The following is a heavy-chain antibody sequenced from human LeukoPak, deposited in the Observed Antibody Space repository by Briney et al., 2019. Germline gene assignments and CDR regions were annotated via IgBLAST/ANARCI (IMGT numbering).Heavy chain of an antibody. CDR3: AKDQRITVVRGVYFDY. D-gene: IGHD4-23*01. V-gene: IGHV3-23*01. CDR1: GFTFSSYA. Sequence: GGSLRLSCAASGFTFSSYAMSWVRQAPGKGLEWVSAISGSGGSTYYADSVKGRFTISRDNSKSTLYLQMNSLRAEDTAVYYCAKDQRITVVRGVYFDYWGQGTLVTVSS. J-gene: IGHJ4*02. CDR2: ISGSGGST.